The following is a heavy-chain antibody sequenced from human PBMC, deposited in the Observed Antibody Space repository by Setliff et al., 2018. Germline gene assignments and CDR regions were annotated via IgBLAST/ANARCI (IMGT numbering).Heavy chain of an antibody. D-gene: IGHD6-13*01. CDR3: AKDRAAAGILGAFDK. Sequence: PGGSLRLSCAASGFTFSTYGMHWVRQAPGKGLEWVALIWFDGSKKDYADSVKGRFTISRDKSKNTLYLQMNRLTTDDTAVYYCAKDRAAAGILGAFDKWGQGTLVTVSS. J-gene: IGHJ3*02. CDR2: IWFDGSKK. CDR1: GFTFSTYG. V-gene: IGHV3-30*02.